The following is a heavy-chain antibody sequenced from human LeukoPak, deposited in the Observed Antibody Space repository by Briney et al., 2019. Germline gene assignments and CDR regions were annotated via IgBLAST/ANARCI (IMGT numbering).Heavy chain of an antibody. CDR3: AGGYYYDSSGYRFDY. Sequence: SETLSLTCTVSGGSISSYYWSWIWQPAGKGLEWIGRIYTSGSTNYNPSLKSRVTMSVDTSKNQFSLKLSSVTAADTAVYYCAGGYYYDSSGYRFDYWGQGTLFTVSS. CDR2: IYTSGST. CDR1: GGSISSYY. D-gene: IGHD3-22*01. J-gene: IGHJ4*02. V-gene: IGHV4-4*07.